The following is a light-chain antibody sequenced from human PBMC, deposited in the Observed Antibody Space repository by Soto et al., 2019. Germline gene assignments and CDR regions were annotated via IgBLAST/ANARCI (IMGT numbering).Light chain of an antibody. CDR1: RSDVGSYNL. J-gene: IGLJ2*01. CDR2: EGS. Sequence: QSALTQPASVSGSPGQSITISCTGTRSDVGSYNLVSWYQQHPGKAPKLMIYEGSKRPSGVSNRFSGSKSRNTASLTISGLQAEDEADYYCCSYAGSVVFGGGTKLTVL. V-gene: IGLV2-23*01. CDR3: CSYAGSVV.